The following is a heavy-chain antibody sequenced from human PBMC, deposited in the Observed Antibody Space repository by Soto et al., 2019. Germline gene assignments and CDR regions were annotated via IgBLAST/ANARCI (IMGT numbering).Heavy chain of an antibody. Sequence: SETLSLTCTVSGGSISSGGYYWSWIRQHPGKGLEWIGYIYYSGSTYYNPSLKSRVTISVDTSKNQFSLKLSSVTAADTAVYYCARSPDGTSGYYYYYGMDVWGQGTTVTVSS. V-gene: IGHV4-31*03. CDR2: IYYSGST. CDR1: GGSISSGGYY. J-gene: IGHJ6*02. D-gene: IGHD1-26*01. CDR3: ARSPDGTSGYYYYYGMDV.